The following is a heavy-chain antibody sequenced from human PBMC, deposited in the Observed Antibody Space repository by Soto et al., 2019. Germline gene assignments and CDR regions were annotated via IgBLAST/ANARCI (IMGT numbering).Heavy chain of an antibody. CDR3: PRDLGGGGLDV. V-gene: IGHV3-53*01. CDR2: IYTSSST. Sequence: GGSLRLSCVVSGFTVSSRYMTWVRQGPGKGLEWVSVIYTSSSTYYADPVKGRFTISRDNSKNMLYLQMNSLRAEDTAVYYCPRDLGGGGLDVWGQGTTVPVSS. D-gene: IGHD3-16*01. J-gene: IGHJ6*02. CDR1: GFTVSSRY.